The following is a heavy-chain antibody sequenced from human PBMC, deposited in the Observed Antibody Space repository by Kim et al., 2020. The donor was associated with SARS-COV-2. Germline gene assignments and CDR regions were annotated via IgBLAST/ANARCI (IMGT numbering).Heavy chain of an antibody. V-gene: IGHV3-33*01. CDR3: ARDQENPLYYYGMDV. CDR2: IWYDGSNK. Sequence: GGSLRLSCAASGFTFSSYGMHWVRQAPGKGLEWVAVIWYDGSNKYYADSVKGRFTISRDNSKNTLYLQMNSLRAEDTAVYYCARDQENPLYYYGMDVWGQGTTVTVSS. J-gene: IGHJ6*02. CDR1: GFTFSSYG.